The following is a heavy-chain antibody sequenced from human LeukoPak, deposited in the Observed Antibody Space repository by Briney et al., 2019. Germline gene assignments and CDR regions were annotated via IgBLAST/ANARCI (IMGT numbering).Heavy chain of an antibody. CDR2: ISPSASSS. CDR1: GFTFSGYT. V-gene: IGHV3-21*01. CDR3: ARGTYYYDSSGYPPASS. D-gene: IGHD3-22*01. J-gene: IGHJ5*02. Sequence: GGSLRLSCVASGFTFSGYTMNWVRQAPGKGLEWVSSISPSASSSWNADSVKGRFTISRDNAKNSLYLQMNSLRAEDTAVYYCARGTYYYDSSGYPPASSWGQGTLVTVSS.